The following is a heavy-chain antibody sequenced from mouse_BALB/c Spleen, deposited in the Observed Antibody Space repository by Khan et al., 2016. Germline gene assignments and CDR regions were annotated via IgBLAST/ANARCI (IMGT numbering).Heavy chain of an antibody. CDR1: GYTFTDYS. J-gene: IGHJ4*01. CDR2: INTETGEP. D-gene: IGHD1-1*01. CDR3: ASSTGVARNYYAMDY. V-gene: IGHV9-2-1*01. Sequence: QIQLVQSGPELKKPGETVKISCKASGYTFTDYSMHWVKQAPGKGLKWMGWINTETGEPTYADDFKGRFAFSLETSASTAYLEINNLKNEDTATYFCASSTGVARNYYAMDYWGQGTSVTVSS.